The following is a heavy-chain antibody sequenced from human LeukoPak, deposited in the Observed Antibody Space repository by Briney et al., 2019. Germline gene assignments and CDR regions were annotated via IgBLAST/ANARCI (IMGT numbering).Heavy chain of an antibody. CDR2: ISHDGSNK. J-gene: IGHJ6*02. V-gene: IGHV3-30*18. Sequence: PGGSLRLSCAASGFTFSSYGMHWVRQAPGKGLEWVAVISHDGSNKYYADSVKGRFTISRDNSKNTLYLQMNSLRAEDTAVYYCAKLPLVYGSGSTNPVYYYGMDVWGQGTTVTVSS. D-gene: IGHD3-10*01. CDR3: AKLPLVYGSGSTNPVYYYGMDV. CDR1: GFTFSSYG.